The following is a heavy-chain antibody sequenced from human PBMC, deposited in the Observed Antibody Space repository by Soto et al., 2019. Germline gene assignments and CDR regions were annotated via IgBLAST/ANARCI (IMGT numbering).Heavy chain of an antibody. D-gene: IGHD6-6*01. CDR1: GFTFSSYE. Sequence: LRLSCAASGFTFSSYEMNWVRQAPGKGLEWVSYISSSGSTIYYADSVKGRFTISRDNAKNSLYLQMNSLRAEDTAVYYCARTYSSSWYFDYWGQGTLVTVSS. J-gene: IGHJ4*02. CDR2: ISSSGSTI. CDR3: ARTYSSSWYFDY. V-gene: IGHV3-48*03.